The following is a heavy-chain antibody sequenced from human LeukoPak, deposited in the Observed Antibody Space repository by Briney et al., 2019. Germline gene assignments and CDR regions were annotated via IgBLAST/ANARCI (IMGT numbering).Heavy chain of an antibody. V-gene: IGHV3-23*01. CDR3: ASQPTMTTVDY. J-gene: IGHJ4*02. CDR2: ISGSGGST. D-gene: IGHD4-17*01. Sequence: GGSLRLSCAASGFIFSSHALSWVRQAPGKGLEWVSGISGSGGSTYYADSVKGRFTFSRDNSKNTLYLQMNSLRAEDTAVYYCASQPTMTTVDYWGQGTLVTVSS. CDR1: GFIFSSHA.